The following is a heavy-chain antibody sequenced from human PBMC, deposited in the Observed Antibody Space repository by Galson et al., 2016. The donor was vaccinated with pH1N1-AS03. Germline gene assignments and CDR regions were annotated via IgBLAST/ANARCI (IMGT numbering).Heavy chain of an antibody. Sequence: SLRLSCAGYGFTFSNAWMSWVRQAPGKGLEWVGRIKSKTDGGTKAYAAPAKGRFAISRDDSENTLYLQMNSLKTEDTAVYYCTTADTELGYFTSTSCSLDFWGQGTLVTVSS. J-gene: IGHJ4*02. D-gene: IGHD2-2*01. V-gene: IGHV3-15*01. CDR3: TTADTELGYFTSTSCSLDF. CDR1: GFTFSNAW. CDR2: IKSKTDGGTK.